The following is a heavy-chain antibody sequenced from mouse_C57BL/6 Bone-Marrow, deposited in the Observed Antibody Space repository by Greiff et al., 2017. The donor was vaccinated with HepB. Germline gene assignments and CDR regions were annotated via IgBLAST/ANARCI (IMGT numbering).Heavy chain of an antibody. V-gene: IGHV3-6*01. J-gene: IGHJ1*03. Sequence: DVHLVESGPGLVKPSQSLSLTCSVTGYSITSGYYWNWIRQFPGNKLEWMGYISYDGSNNYNPSLKNRISITRDTSKNQFFLKLNSVTTEDTATYYCARRGSLLRSWYFDVWGTGTTVTVSS. CDR3: ARRGSLLRSWYFDV. CDR2: ISYDGSN. CDR1: GYSITSGYY. D-gene: IGHD1-1*01.